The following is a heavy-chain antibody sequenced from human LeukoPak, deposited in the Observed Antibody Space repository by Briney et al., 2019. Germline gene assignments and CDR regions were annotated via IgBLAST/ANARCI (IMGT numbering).Heavy chain of an antibody. CDR1: GFTFSSYS. CDR2: ISSSSSYI. Sequence: PGGSLGLSCAASGFTFSSYSMNWVRQAPGKGLEWVSSISSSSSYIYYADSVKGRFTISRDNAKNSLYLQMNSLRAEDTAVYYCARGGSSGPQGAFDIWGQGTMVTVSS. CDR3: ARGGSSGPQGAFDI. J-gene: IGHJ3*02. V-gene: IGHV3-21*01. D-gene: IGHD6-19*01.